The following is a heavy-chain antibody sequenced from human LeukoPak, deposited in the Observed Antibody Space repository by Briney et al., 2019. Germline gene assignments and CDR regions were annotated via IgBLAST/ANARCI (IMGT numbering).Heavy chain of an antibody. D-gene: IGHD2-2*01. J-gene: IGHJ6*02. Sequence: GGSLRLSCAASGFTFSSYAMHWVRQAPGKGLEWVAVISYDGSNKYYADSVKGRFTISRDNSKNTLYLQMNSLRAEDTAVYYCAREVSCSSTSCYSVDYYYYGMDVWGQGTTVTVSS. CDR3: AREVSCSSTSCYSVDYYYYGMDV. CDR2: ISYDGSNK. CDR1: GFTFSSYA. V-gene: IGHV3-30*04.